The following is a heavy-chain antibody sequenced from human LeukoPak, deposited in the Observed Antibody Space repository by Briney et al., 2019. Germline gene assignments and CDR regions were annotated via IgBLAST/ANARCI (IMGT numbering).Heavy chain of an antibody. CDR2: ISYDGSNK. Sequence: GGSLRLSCAASGFTFSSYAMHWVRQAPGKGLEWVAVISYDGSNKYYADSVKGRFTISRDNSKNTLYLQMNSLRAEDTAVYYCARLYSSSLFDYWGQGTLVTVSS. D-gene: IGHD6-13*01. J-gene: IGHJ4*02. V-gene: IGHV3-30*04. CDR1: GFTFSSYA. CDR3: ARLYSSSLFDY.